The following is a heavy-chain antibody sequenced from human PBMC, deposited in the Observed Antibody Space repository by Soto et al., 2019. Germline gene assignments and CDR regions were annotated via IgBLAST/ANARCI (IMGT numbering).Heavy chain of an antibody. V-gene: IGHV4-59*01. CDR3: VRVGVLRPWYYGMDV. J-gene: IGHJ6*02. CDR1: GGSISGYY. CDR2: IYYSGST. Sequence: SETLSLTCTVSGGSISGYYWSWIRQPPGKGLEWIGYIYYSGSTNYNPSLKSRVTISVDTSKNQFSLKLSSVTAADTAVYYCVRVGVLRPWYYGMDVWGQGTTVTVSS. D-gene: IGHD3-10*01.